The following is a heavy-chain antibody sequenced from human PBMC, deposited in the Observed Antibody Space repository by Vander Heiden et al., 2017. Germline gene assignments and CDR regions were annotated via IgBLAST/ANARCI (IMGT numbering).Heavy chain of an antibody. J-gene: IGHJ4*02. V-gene: IGHV4-34*01. D-gene: IGHD1-26*01. Sequence: QVQLQQWGAGLLKPSETLSLTCAVYGGSFSGYYWSWIRQPPGKGLEWIGEINHSGSTNYNPSLKSRVTISVDTSKNQFSLKLSSVTAADTAVYYCARVPRELLRRGGRYYFDYWGQGTLVTVSS. CDR1: GGSFSGYY. CDR3: ARVPRELLRRGGRYYFDY. CDR2: INHSGST.